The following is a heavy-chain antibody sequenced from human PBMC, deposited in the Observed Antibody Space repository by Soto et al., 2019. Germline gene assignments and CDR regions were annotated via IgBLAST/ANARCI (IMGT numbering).Heavy chain of an antibody. CDR2: IYYSGST. CDR1: GGSISSGAYY. V-gene: IGHV4-31*03. CDR3: ARDTHYYDSSGYTQNWFDP. J-gene: IGHJ5*02. D-gene: IGHD3-22*01. Sequence: SETLSLTCTVSGGSISSGAYYWSWIRQHPGKGLEWIGYIYYSGSTYYNPSLKSRVTISVDTSKNQFSLKLSSVTAADTAVFYCARDTHYYDSSGYTQNWFDPWGQGTLVTVS.